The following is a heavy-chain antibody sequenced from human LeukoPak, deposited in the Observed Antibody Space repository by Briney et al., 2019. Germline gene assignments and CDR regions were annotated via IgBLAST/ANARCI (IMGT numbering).Heavy chain of an antibody. CDR3: ARLSIVGATVDY. CDR1: GGSISTYY. D-gene: IGHD1-26*01. Sequence: SETLSLTCTVSGGSISTYYWNWLRQPPGKGLEWLGYIDYSGTANINPSLKSRGTLSIDTSRNQFSLKLSSVTAADTAVYYCARLSIVGATVDYWGQGTLVTVSS. CDR2: IDYSGTA. J-gene: IGHJ4*02. V-gene: IGHV4-59*08.